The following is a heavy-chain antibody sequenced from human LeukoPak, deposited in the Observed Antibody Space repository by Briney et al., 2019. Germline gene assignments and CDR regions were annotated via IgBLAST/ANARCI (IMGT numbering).Heavy chain of an antibody. CDR1: GYTFTTYT. Sequence: ASVKVSCKASGYTFTTYTIHWVRQAPGQRLEWMGWINAGNGNTKYSQEFQDRVTITRDTSASTAYMELSSLRSEDMAVYYCARGPRIAARHFDYWGQGTLVTVSS. D-gene: IGHD6-6*01. CDR2: INAGNGNT. CDR3: ARGPRIAARHFDY. V-gene: IGHV1-3*03. J-gene: IGHJ4*02.